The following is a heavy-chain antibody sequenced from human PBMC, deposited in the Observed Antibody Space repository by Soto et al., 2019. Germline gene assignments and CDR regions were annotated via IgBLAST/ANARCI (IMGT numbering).Heavy chain of an antibody. CDR2: ITSSGDST. CDR1: GFRFSDYS. V-gene: IGHV3-48*02. CDR3: ARLPTGSTVTS. Sequence: DVQLLESGGGSVHPGGSLRLACAGSGFRFSDYSMNWVRQAPGKGLEWVSYITSSGDSTYYADSVKGRFTVSRDNAKNSLFLQMHGLRDEDTAVYYCARLPTGSTVTSWGQGTLVTVSS. D-gene: IGHD4-17*01. J-gene: IGHJ4*02.